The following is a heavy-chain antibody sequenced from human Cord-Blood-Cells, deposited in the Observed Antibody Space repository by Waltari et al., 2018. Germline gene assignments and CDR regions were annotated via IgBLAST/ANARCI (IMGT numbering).Heavy chain of an antibody. V-gene: IGHV4-34*01. CDR3: ARFLLEWPMPGWYFDY. CDR1: GGSFSGYY. D-gene: IGHD3-3*01. CDR2: INHSGST. Sequence: QVQLQQWGAGLLKPSETLSLTCAVYGGSFSGYYWSWNRQPPGKGLEWIGEINHSGSTNYNPSLKSRVTISVDTSKNQFSLKLSSVTAADTAVYYCARFLLEWPMPGWYFDYWGQGTLVTVSS. J-gene: IGHJ4*02.